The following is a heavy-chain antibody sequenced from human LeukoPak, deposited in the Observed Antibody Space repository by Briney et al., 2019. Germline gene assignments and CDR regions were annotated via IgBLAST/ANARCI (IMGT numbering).Heavy chain of an antibody. CDR3: ARGRYCSSTSCYYDFDY. CDR2: INHSGST. Sequence: SQTLSLTCTVSGGSISSGGYYWSWIRQPPGKGLEWIGEINHSGSTNYNPSLKSRVTISVDTSKNQFSLKLSSVTAADTAVYYCARGRYCSSTSCYYDFDYWGQGTLVTVSS. D-gene: IGHD2-2*01. V-gene: IGHV4-30-2*01. CDR1: GGSISSGGYY. J-gene: IGHJ4*02.